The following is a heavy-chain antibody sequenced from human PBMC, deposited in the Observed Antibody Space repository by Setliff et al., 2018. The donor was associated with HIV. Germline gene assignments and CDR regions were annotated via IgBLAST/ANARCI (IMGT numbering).Heavy chain of an antibody. CDR3: ASGREQGLRHAFDI. CDR2: ISSGTRYI. Sequence: PVGSLRLSCAASGFSFSSYSMNWVRQAPGKGLEWVSSISSGTRYIHYADSVKGRFTISRDNVKNALYLQMNSLRAEDTAVYYCASGREQGLRHAFDIWGQGAMVTVSS. CDR1: GFSFSSYS. D-gene: IGHD4-17*01. V-gene: IGHV3-21*01. J-gene: IGHJ3*02.